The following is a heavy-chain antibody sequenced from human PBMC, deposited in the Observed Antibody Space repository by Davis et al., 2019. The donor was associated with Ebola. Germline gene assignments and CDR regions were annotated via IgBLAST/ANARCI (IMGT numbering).Heavy chain of an antibody. D-gene: IGHD4-17*01. J-gene: IGHJ6*02. V-gene: IGHV3-48*03. Sequence: PGGSLRLSCAASGFTFSSYEMNWVRQAPGKGLEWVSYISSSGSTIYYADSVKGRFTISRDNAKNSLYLQMNSLRAEDTAVYYCASSQVIHDYGDYDYYYYGMDVWGQGTTVTVSS. CDR3: ASSQVIHDYGDYDYYYYGMDV. CDR1: GFTFSSYE. CDR2: ISSSGSTI.